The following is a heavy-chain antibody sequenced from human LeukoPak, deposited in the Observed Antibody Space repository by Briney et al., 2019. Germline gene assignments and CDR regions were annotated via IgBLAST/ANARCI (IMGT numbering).Heavy chain of an antibody. J-gene: IGHJ5*02. CDR2: IYYSGST. CDR3: ARSPQGTATTANWLDP. CDR1: GYSISSDYY. Sequence: SETLSLTCTVSGYSISSDYYWGWIRQPPGKGLEWIGSIYYSGSTYYNPSLKSRVTISVDTSKNQFSLKLSSVTAADTAVYYCARSPQGTATTANWLDPWGQGTLVTVSS. V-gene: IGHV4-38-2*02. D-gene: IGHD4-17*01.